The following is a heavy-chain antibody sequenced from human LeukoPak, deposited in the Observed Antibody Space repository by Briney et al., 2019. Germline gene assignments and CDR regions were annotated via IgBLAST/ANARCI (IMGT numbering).Heavy chain of an antibody. Sequence: GGSLRLSCAASGVTVGNNYMNRVRQAPGKGLEWVSLIYSGGSTHYADSVKGRFTISRDNSKNTLYLQMNSLRVDDTAVYYCARDPPAVAANTYGWGQGTLVTVFS. D-gene: IGHD6-6*01. CDR3: ARDPPAVAANTYG. CDR2: IYSGGST. J-gene: IGHJ4*02. V-gene: IGHV3-66*01. CDR1: GVTVGNNY.